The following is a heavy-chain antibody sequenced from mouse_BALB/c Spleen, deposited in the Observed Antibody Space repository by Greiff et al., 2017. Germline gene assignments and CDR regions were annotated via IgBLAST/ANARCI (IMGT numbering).Heavy chain of an antibody. CDR1: GFTFTDYY. D-gene: IGHD2-12*01. J-gene: IGHJ4*01. CDR2: IRNKANGYTT. CDR3: ARDGYYRFYAMDY. Sequence: EVKLMESGGGLVQPGGSLRLSCATSGFTFTDYYMSWVRQPPGKALVWLGFIRNKANGYTTEYSASVKGRFTISRDNSQSILYLQMNTLRAEDSATDYCARDGYYRFYAMDYWGQGTSVTVSS. V-gene: IGHV7-3*02.